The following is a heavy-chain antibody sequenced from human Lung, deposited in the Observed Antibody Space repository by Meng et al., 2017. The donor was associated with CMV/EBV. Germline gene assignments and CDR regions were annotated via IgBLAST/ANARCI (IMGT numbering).Heavy chain of an antibody. CDR3: AKSSDNGWSS. CDR2: VNPISDDT. D-gene: IGHD6-19*01. Sequence: VQLVQSGAEVKRPGASVKISCQASGYSFSGFYLNWARQAPGHGLGWLGRVNPISDDTHLAKKFEGRITVTRGATINTAFMELTRLRPDDTAVYYCAKSSDNGWSSWGPGTLVTVSS. J-gene: IGHJ4*01. CDR1: GYSFSGFY. V-gene: IGHV1-2*06.